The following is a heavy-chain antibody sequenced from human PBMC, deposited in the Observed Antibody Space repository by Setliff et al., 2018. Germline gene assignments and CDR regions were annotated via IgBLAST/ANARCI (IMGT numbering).Heavy chain of an antibody. CDR2: MNPNSGKT. CDR3: ARAQSWSGGPYYFDN. D-gene: IGHD3-3*01. Sequence: ASVKVSCKASGYTFTSYDINWVRQASGQGLEWMGWMNPNSGKTGYAQKFQGRVTMTRNTSISTAYMDLSSLRFEDTAVYYCARAQSWSGGPYYFDNWGQGTLVTVSS. J-gene: IGHJ4*02. V-gene: IGHV1-8*02. CDR1: GYTFTSYD.